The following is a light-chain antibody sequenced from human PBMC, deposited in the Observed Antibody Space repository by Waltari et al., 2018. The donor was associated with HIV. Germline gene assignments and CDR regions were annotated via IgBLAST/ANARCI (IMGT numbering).Light chain of an antibody. V-gene: IGKV4-1*01. Sequence: DIVMTQSPDSLAVSLGERATINCKSSQSVLYSSNNKNYLAWYQQKPGQPPKLLIYWASTRESGVPDRFSGSGSGTDFTLTIGSLEPEDSAIYYCQERDSWPPAFGQGTRLEIK. CDR1: QSVLYSSNNKNY. CDR3: QERDSWPPA. J-gene: IGKJ5*01. CDR2: WAS.